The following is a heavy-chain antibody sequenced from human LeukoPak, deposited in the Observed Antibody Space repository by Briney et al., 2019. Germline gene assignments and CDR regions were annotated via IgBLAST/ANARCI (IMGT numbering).Heavy chain of an antibody. V-gene: IGHV1-2*06. CDR3: AMTRQQLEFVFDY. CDR2: INPNSGGT. J-gene: IGHJ4*02. CDR1: GYTFTGYY. Sequence: GASVKVSCKASGYTFTGYYMHWVRQAPGQGLEWMGRINPNSGGTNYAQKFQGRVTMTRDTSISTAYMELSRLRPDDTAVYYCAMTRQQLEFVFDYWGQGTLVTVSS. D-gene: IGHD6-13*01.